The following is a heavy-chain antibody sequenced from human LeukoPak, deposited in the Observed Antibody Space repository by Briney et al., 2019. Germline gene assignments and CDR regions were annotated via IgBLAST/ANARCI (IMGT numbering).Heavy chain of an antibody. V-gene: IGHV3-23*01. CDR3: AKDLSIFGVVIPFDY. CDR2: ISGSGGST. J-gene: IGHJ4*02. CDR1: GFTFSSYA. D-gene: IGHD3-3*01. Sequence: PGGSLRLSRAASGFTFSSYAMSWVRQAPGKGLEWVSAISGSGGSTYYADSVKGRFTIPRDNSKNTLYLQMNSLRAEDTAVYYCAKDLSIFGVVIPFDYWGQGTLVTVSS.